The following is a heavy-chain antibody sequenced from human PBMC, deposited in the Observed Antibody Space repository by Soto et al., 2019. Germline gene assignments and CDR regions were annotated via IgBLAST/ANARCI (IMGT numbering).Heavy chain of an antibody. CDR2: INHSGST. Sequence: QVQLQQWGAGLLKPSETLSLTCAVYGGSFSGYYWSWIRQPPGKGLEWIGEINHSGSTNYNPSLKSRVTLSVAKSKNQFSLKLSSVTEADTAVYYCARGGIVVVQARGWFDPWGQGTLVTVSS. J-gene: IGHJ5*02. D-gene: IGHD2-2*01. CDR1: GGSFSGYY. V-gene: IGHV4-34*01. CDR3: ARGGIVVVQARGWFDP.